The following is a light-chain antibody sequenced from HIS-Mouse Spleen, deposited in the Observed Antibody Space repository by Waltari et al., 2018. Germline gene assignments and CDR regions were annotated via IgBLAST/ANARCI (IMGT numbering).Light chain of an antibody. CDR2: RNN. CDR3: AAWDDSLSGPV. CDR1: SSNIGSNY. V-gene: IGLV1-47*01. Sequence: QSVLTQPPSASGTPGQRVPISCSGRSSNIGSNYVYWYQQLPGTAPKLLIYRNNQRPSGVPDRFSGSKSGTSASLAISGLRSEDEADYYCAAWDDSLSGPVFGGGTKLTVL. J-gene: IGLJ3*02.